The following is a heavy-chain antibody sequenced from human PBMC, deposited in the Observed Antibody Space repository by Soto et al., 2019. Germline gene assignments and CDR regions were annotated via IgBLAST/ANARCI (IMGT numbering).Heavy chain of an antibody. CDR1: GSIFITYG. V-gene: IGHV1-69*06. CDR2: IIPFLGKT. D-gene: IGHD3-10*01. CDR3: ARETAPRGASGRPLLPENFDS. J-gene: IGHJ4*02. Sequence: QVQLVQSGAELKMPGSSVKVSCKTSGSIFITYGFSWVRQAPGQGLECMGGIIPFLGKTNHAQKFQGRVTITADKATSTVYMELTNLTFEDTAVYFCARETAPRGASGRPLLPENFDSWGQGKLVTVSS.